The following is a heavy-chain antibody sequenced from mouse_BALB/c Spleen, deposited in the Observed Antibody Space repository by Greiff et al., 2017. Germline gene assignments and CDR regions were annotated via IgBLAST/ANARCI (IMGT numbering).Heavy chain of an antibody. V-gene: IGHV1-69*02. CDR2: IYPSDSYT. CDR1: GYTFTSYW. Sequence: VQLQQPGAELVRPGASVKLSCKASGYTFTSYWINWVKQRPGQGLEWIGNIYPSDSYTNYNQKFKDKATLTVDKSSSTAYMQLSSPTSEDSAVYYCTSQITTTVVEDGFAYWGQGTLVTVSA. D-gene: IGHD1-1*01. CDR3: TSQITTTVVEDGFAY. J-gene: IGHJ3*01.